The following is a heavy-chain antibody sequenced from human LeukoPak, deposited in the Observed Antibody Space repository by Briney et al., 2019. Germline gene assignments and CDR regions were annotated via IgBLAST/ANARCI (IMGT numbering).Heavy chain of an antibody. CDR3: VREAGYCAPVCVKTNWFDP. J-gene: IGHJ5*02. CDR2: ISNGKT. Sequence: PGGSLRLSCAASGFPFSSHAMSWVRQPPGKGLEWVAAISNGKTYYADAVSGRFAISRDDSTNTEYLHMKSLRDEDTALYHCVREAGYCAPVCVKTNWFDPWGQGTLVTVSS. CDR1: GFPFSSHA. D-gene: IGHD2-15*01. V-gene: IGHV3-23*01.